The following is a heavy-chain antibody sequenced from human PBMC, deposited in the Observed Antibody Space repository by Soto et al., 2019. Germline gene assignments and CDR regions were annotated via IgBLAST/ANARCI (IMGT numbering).Heavy chain of an antibody. Sequence: TLSLTCTVSGGSISSSSYYWGWIRQPPGKGLEWIGSIYYSGSTYYNPSLKSRVTISVDTSKNQFSLKLSSVTAADTAVYYCASLSLLSRYYFDYWGQGTLVTVSS. CDR3: ASLSLLSRYYFDY. J-gene: IGHJ4*02. V-gene: IGHV4-39*01. CDR2: IYYSGST. D-gene: IGHD2-2*01. CDR1: GGSISSSSYY.